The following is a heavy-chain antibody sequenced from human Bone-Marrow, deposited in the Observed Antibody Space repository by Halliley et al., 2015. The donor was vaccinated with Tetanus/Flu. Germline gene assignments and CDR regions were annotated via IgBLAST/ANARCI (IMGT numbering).Heavy chain of an antibody. V-gene: IGHV3-30*02. J-gene: IGHJ4*02. CDR3: ARDLDDAMYKCNFGY. Sequence: FLRYDANKGYYADSVKGRFTISRDNSKNTLYLQMDSLRAEDTAIYYCARDLDDAMYKCNFGYWGQGTLVTVSS. D-gene: IGHD2-2*01. CDR2: LRYDANKG.